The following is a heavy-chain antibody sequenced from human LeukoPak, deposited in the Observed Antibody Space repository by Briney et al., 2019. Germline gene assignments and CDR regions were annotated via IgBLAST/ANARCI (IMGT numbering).Heavy chain of an antibody. CDR1: GFTFSSYA. D-gene: IGHD2-2*01. CDR2: IKQDGSEK. Sequence: GGSLRLSCAASGFTFSSYAMSWVRQAPGKGLEWVANIKQDGSEKYYVDSVKGRFTISIDNAKNSLYLQMNSLRAEDTAVYYCARVLSSWFDPWGQGTLVTVSS. CDR3: ARVLSSWFDP. V-gene: IGHV3-7*01. J-gene: IGHJ5*02.